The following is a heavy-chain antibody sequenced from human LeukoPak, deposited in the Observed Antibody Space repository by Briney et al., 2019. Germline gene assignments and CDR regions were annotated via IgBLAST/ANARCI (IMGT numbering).Heavy chain of an antibody. D-gene: IGHD3-22*01. CDR3: ARVLWNFYDDSGYNRDFDS. J-gene: IGHJ5*01. CDR1: TSR. CDR2: IGTYGGDT. V-gene: IGHV1-18*01. Sequence: ASVKVSCKATSRIGWVRQAPGQGLEWMGWIGTYGGDTYYAQKFQGRITVTTDTSTSTVYMELRNLRSDDTAVYYCARVLWNFYDDSGYNRDFDSWGQGTLVTVSS.